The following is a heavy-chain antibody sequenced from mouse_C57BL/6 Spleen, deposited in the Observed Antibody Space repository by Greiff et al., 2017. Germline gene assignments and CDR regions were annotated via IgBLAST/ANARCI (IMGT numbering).Heavy chain of an antibody. CDR3: ARSAGAWFAD. J-gene: IGHJ3*01. V-gene: IGHV3-8*01. Sequence: VQLQQSGPGLAKPSPTLSLTCSVTGYSITSDYWIWIRKFPGNKLEYMGYISYSGSTYYNPSLKSRISITRDTSKNQYYLQLNSVTTEDTATYYCARSAGAWFADWGQGTLVTVSA. CDR1: GYSITSDY. CDR2: ISYSGST.